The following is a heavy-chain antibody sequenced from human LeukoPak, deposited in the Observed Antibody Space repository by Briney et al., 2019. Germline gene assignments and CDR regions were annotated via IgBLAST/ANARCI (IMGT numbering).Heavy chain of an antibody. D-gene: IGHD6-13*01. V-gene: IGHV4-34*01. Sequence: SETLSLTCAVYGGSFSAYYWSWIRQPPGEGLEWIGEINHSGSTNYNPSLKSRVTISIDTSKNQFSLEMSSVTAADTAVYYCARGRGARSSRWYNWFDPWGQGTLVTVSP. CDR2: INHSGST. CDR1: GGSFSAYY. J-gene: IGHJ5*02. CDR3: ARGRGARSSRWYNWFDP.